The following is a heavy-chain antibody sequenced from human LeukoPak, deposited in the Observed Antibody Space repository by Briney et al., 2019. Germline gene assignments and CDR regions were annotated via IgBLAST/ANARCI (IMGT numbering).Heavy chain of an antibody. CDR3: ARGLGGDQGYFDL. Sequence: GGSLRLSCAASGFIFDDYAMHWVRQAPGKGLEWVSGISWNSGSLAYADSVKGRITISRDNAKNSLYLQMNSLRTEDTALYYCARGLGGDQGYFDLWGRGTLATVSS. CDR1: GFIFDDYA. V-gene: IGHV3-9*01. J-gene: IGHJ2*01. D-gene: IGHD3-10*01. CDR2: ISWNSGSL.